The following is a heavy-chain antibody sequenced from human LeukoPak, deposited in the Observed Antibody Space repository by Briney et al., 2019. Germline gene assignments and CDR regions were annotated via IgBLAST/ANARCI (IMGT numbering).Heavy chain of an antibody. CDR1: GGSFSGYY. CDR3: AREELDYYDSSGYYY. D-gene: IGHD3-22*01. CDR2: INHSGST. V-gene: IGHV4-34*01. J-gene: IGHJ4*02. Sequence: ASETLSLTCAVYGGSFSGYYWSWIRQPPGKGLEWIGEINHSGSTNYNPSLKSRVTISVDTSKNQFSLKLSSVTAADTAVYYCAREELDYYDSSGYYYWGQGTLVTVSS.